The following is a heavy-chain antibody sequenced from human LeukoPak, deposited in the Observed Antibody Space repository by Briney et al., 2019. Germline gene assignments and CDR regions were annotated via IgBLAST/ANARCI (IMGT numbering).Heavy chain of an antibody. V-gene: IGHV4-4*07. D-gene: IGHD3-10*01. Sequence: SETLSLTCAVSGGSISSYSWSWIRQPAVKGLEWIGRMYTSGSTKYNPSLKSRVTMSVDTSKNQFSLKLSSVTAADTAVYYCARDRPHYYGSGSYYNVGFDYWGQGTLVTVSS. J-gene: IGHJ4*02. CDR3: ARDRPHYYGSGSYYNVGFDY. CDR2: MYTSGST. CDR1: GGSISSYS.